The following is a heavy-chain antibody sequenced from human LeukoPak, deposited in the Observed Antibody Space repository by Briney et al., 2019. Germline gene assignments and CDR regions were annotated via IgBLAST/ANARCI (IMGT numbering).Heavy chain of an antibody. CDR2: IYHSGST. V-gene: IGHV4-30-2*01. D-gene: IGHD6-13*01. Sequence: PSETPSLTCAVSGGSISSGGYSWSWIRQPPGKGLEWIGYIYHSGSTYYNPSLKSRVTISVDRSKNQFSLKLSSVTAADTAVYYCARASLAAAGTVTRSGSYWGQGTLVTVSS. J-gene: IGHJ4*02. CDR1: GGSISSGGYS. CDR3: ARASLAAAGTVTRSGSY.